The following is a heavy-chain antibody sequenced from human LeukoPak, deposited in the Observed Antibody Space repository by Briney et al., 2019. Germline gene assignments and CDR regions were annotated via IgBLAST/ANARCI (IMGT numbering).Heavy chain of an antibody. D-gene: IGHD5-12*01. J-gene: IGHJ4*02. V-gene: IGHV3-23*01. Sequence: PGGSLRLSCAASGFTFSSYAMSWVRQAPGKGLEWVSAISGSGGSTYYADSVKGRFTISRDNSKNTLYLQMNSLRAEDTAVYYCARGLEWLRYFDYWGQGTLVTVSS. CDR3: ARGLEWLRYFDY. CDR1: GFTFSSYA. CDR2: ISGSGGST.